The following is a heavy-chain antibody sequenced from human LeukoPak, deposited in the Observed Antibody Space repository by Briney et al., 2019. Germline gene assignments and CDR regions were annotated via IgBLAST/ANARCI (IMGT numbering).Heavy chain of an antibody. Sequence: ASVKVSCKASGYTFTDYYIHWVRQAPGQGLEWMGWINPNNGDTNYAQKFQGWVTMTRDTSINTAYMELRRLTSDDTAVYFCARAHTVLLGAGGYWGQGTLVIVSS. D-gene: IGHD1-26*01. V-gene: IGHV1-2*04. CDR1: GYTFTDYY. CDR2: INPNNGDT. J-gene: IGHJ4*02. CDR3: ARAHTVLLGAGGY.